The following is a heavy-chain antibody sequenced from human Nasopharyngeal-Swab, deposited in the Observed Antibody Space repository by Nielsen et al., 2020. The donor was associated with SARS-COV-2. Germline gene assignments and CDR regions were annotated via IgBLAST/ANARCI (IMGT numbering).Heavy chain of an antibody. D-gene: IGHD3-22*01. J-gene: IGHJ4*02. V-gene: IGHV3-11*04. CDR1: GFTFSDYY. CDR2: ISSSGSTI. Sequence: GGSLRLSCAASGFTFSDYYMSWIRQAPGKGLEWVSYISSSGSTIYYADSVKGRFTNSRDNAKNSLYLQMNSLRAEDTAVYYCARGAHYYDSSGYSPRYWGQGTLVTVSS. CDR3: ARGAHYYDSSGYSPRY.